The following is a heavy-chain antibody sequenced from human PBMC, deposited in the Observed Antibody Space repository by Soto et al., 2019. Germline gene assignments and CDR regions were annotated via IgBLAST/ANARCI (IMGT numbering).Heavy chain of an antibody. V-gene: IGHV4-59*12. J-gene: IGHJ6*02. CDR2: IYYSGST. CDR1: GGSISSYY. Sequence: PSETLSLTCTVSGGSISSYYWSWIRQPPGKGLEWIGYIYYSGSTNYNPSLKSRVTISVDTSKNQFSLNLDSVTAADTAVYYCVRNGDPYFMDVWGQGTTVTVSS. D-gene: IGHD2-21*01. CDR3: VRNGDPYFMDV.